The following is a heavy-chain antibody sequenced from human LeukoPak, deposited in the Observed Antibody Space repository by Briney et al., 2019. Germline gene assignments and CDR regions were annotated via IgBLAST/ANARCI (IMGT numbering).Heavy chain of an antibody. CDR2: ISYDGCNK. CDR3: ARGGSGNY. D-gene: IGHD3-10*01. V-gene: IGHV3-30-3*01. Sequence: GRSLRLSCAASGFTFSSYAMHWVRQAPGKGLEWVAVISYDGCNKYYADSVKGRFTISRDNSKNTLYLQMNSLRAEDTAVYYCARGGSGNYWGQGTLVTVSS. J-gene: IGHJ4*02. CDR1: GFTFSSYA.